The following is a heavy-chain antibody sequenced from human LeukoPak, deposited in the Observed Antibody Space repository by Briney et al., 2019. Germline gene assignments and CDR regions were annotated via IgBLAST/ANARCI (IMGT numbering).Heavy chain of an antibody. V-gene: IGHV3-74*01. CDR3: AKDNYDSSGYDAFDI. J-gene: IGHJ3*02. D-gene: IGHD3-22*01. CDR1: GFTFSSYW. Sequence: GGSLRLSCAASGFTFSSYWMNWVRQAPGKGLVWVSRIASDGSSTTYADSVKGRFTISRDNSKNTLYLQMNSLRAEDTAVYYCAKDNYDSSGYDAFDIWGQGTMVTVSS. CDR2: IASDGSST.